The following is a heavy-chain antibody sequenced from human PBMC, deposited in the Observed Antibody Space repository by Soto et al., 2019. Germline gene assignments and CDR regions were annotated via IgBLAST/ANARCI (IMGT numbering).Heavy chain of an antibody. D-gene: IGHD3-22*01. CDR2: ISSSSSTI. CDR3: ARAGQGYYDSSGYPHFDY. Sequence: PGGSLRLSCAASGFTFSSYSMNWVRQAPGKGLEWVSYISSSSSTIYYADSVKGRFTISRDNAKNSLYLQMNSLRAEDTAVYYCARAGQGYYDSSGYPHFDYWGQGTLVTVSS. J-gene: IGHJ4*02. CDR1: GFTFSSYS. V-gene: IGHV3-48*01.